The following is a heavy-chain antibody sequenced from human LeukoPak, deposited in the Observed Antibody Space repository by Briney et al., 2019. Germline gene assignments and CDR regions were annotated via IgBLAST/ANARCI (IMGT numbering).Heavy chain of an antibody. CDR1: GFTFSSCS. CDR2: ISSSSSYI. Sequence: GGSLRLSCAASGFTFSSCSMNWVRQAPRKGLEWVSSISSSSSYIYYSDSVKGRFTISRDNAKNSLYLQMNSLRAEDTAVYYCARDGRGFSYGPYGMDVWGQGTTVTVSS. D-gene: IGHD5-18*01. CDR3: ARDGRGFSYGPYGMDV. J-gene: IGHJ6*02. V-gene: IGHV3-21*01.